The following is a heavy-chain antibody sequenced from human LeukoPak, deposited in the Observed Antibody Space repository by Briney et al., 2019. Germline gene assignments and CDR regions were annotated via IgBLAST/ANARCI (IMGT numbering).Heavy chain of an antibody. CDR1: GYTFTSYA. CDR3: ARDMVLRNFDWLSHDAFDI. CDR2: INAGNGNT. D-gene: IGHD3-9*01. V-gene: IGHV1-3*01. Sequence: GASVKVSCKASGYTFTSYAMHWVRQAPGQRLEWMGWINAGNGNTKYSQKFQGRVTITRDTSASTAYMELSSLRSEDTAVYYCARDMVLRNFDWLSHDAFDIWGQGTMVTVSS. J-gene: IGHJ3*02.